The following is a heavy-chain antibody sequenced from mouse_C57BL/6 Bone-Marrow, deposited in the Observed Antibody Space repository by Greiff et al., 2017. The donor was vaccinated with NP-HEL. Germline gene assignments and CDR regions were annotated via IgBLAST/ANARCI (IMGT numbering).Heavy chain of an antibody. CDR1: GYTFTDYY. CDR3: ARGRLYYEPWFAY. V-gene: IGHV1-75*01. D-gene: IGHD2-4*01. J-gene: IGHJ3*01. Sequence: VKLMESGPELVKPGASVKISCKASGYTFTDYYINWVKQRPGQGLEWIGWIFPGSGSTYYNEKFKGKATLTVDKSSSTAYMLLSSLTSEDSAVYFCARGRLYYEPWFAYWGQGTLVTVSA. CDR2: IFPGSGST.